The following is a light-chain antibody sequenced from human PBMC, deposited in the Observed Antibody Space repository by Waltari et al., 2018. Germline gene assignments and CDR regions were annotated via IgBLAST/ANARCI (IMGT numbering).Light chain of an antibody. CDR2: HAS. CDR1: QAIYDF. Sequence: QLTQSPSSLSAFVGDEITITCQASQAIYDFLGWYQQKPGQAPRLLIYHASNLETGVPSRFSGSGYGTQFSLTISGLLPEDFATYYCLQFDTAWLSFGGGTKVEIK. J-gene: IGKJ4*01. CDR3: LQFDTAWLS. V-gene: IGKV1-33*01.